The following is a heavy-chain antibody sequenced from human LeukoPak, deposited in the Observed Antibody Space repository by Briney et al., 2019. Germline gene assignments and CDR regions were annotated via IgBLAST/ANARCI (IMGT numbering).Heavy chain of an antibody. CDR1: GGSFSGYY. V-gene: IGHV4-34*01. CDR3: ASRLGLWLRY. CDR2: INHSGST. Sequence: PSETLSLTCAVYGGSFSGYYWSWIRQPPGKGLEWIGEINHSGSTNYNPSLKSRVTISVDTSKNQFSLKLSSVTAADTAVYYCASRLGLWLRYWGQGTLVTVSS. J-gene: IGHJ4*02. D-gene: IGHD5-18*01.